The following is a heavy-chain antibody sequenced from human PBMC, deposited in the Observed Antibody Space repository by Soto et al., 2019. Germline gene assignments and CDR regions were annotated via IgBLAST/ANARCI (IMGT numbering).Heavy chain of an antibody. CDR2: ISSNGGST. D-gene: IGHD2-2*01. CDR3: ARAYCSSTSCHRPDRATSDY. Sequence: GGSLRLSCAASGFTFSSYAMHWVRQAPGKGPEYVSAISSNGGSTYYANSVKGRFTISRDNSKNTLYLQVGSLRAEDMAVYYCARAYCSSTSCHRPDRATSDYWGQGTLVTVSS. J-gene: IGHJ4*02. V-gene: IGHV3-64*01. CDR1: GFTFSSYA.